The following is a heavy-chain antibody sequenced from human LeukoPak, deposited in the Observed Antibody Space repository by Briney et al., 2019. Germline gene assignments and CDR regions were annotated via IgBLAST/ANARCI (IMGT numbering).Heavy chain of an antibody. CDR1: GFTFSSYW. V-gene: IGHV3-7*01. Sequence: GGSLRLSCAASGFTFSSYWMSWVRQAPGKGLGWVANIKQDRSEKYYVDSVKGRFTISRDNAKNSLYLQMNSLRAEDTAVYYCARASREGGSSTSCYSCYFDYWGQGTLVTVSS. J-gene: IGHJ4*02. D-gene: IGHD2-2*01. CDR2: IKQDRSEK. CDR3: ARASREGGSSTSCYSCYFDY.